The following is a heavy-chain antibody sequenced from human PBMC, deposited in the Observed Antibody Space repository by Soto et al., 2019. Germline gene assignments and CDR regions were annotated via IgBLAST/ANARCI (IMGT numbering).Heavy chain of an antibody. CDR1: GFTFSSYA. Sequence: PGGSLRLSCAASGFTFSSYAMSWVRQAPGKGLEWVSAISGSGGSTYYADSVKGRFTISRDNSKNTLYLQMNSLRAEDTAVYYCAKDPPYRSGWSTNAGDYWGQGTLVTVSS. CDR2: ISGSGGST. J-gene: IGHJ4*02. V-gene: IGHV3-23*01. CDR3: AKDPPYRSGWSTNAGDY. D-gene: IGHD6-19*01.